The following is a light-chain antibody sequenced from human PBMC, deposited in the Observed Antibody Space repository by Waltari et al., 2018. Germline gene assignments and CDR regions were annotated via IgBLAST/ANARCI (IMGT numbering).Light chain of an antibody. CDR1: SGHSSHI. CDR3: QTGGHGTWV. CDR2: VNSDGSH. J-gene: IGLJ3*02. V-gene: IGLV4-69*01. Sequence: QLVLTQSPSASASLGASVKLTCTLSSGHSSHILAWPQQQPEKGPRYLMKVNSDGSHSKGDEIPDRFSGSSSGAERYLTISSLQSEDEADYYCQTGGHGTWVFGGGTKLTVL.